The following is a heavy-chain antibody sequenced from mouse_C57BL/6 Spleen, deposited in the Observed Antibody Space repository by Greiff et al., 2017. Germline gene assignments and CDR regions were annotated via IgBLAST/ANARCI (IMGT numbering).Heavy chain of an antibody. Sequence: EVMLVESGGGLVQPGGSLSLSCAASGFTFTDYYMSWVRQPPGKALEWLGFIRNKANGYTTEYSASVKGRFTISRDNSQSILYLQMNALRAEDSATYYCALTEGYAMDYWGQGTSVTVSS. D-gene: IGHD4-1*01. CDR1: GFTFTDYY. J-gene: IGHJ4*01. V-gene: IGHV7-3*01. CDR3: ALTEGYAMDY. CDR2: IRNKANGYTT.